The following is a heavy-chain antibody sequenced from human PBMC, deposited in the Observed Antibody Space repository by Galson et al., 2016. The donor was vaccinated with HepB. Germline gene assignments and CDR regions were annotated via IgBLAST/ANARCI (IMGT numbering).Heavy chain of an antibody. CDR3: TRDGEGSGRYFDY. J-gene: IGHJ4*02. Sequence: SVKVSCKASGGTFSTRTISWVRQAPGQGLEWMGGVIPIFDKSNYAQKFQGRVTITADESTSTAYMELSSLTSDDTALYYCTRDGEGSGRYFDYRGQGTLVTVSS. D-gene: IGHD1-26*01. CDR1: GGTFSTRT. CDR2: VIPIFDKS. V-gene: IGHV1-69*13.